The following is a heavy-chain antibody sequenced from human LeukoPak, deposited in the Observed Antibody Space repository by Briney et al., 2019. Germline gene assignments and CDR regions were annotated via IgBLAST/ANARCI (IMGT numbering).Heavy chain of an antibody. CDR2: ISGSDPGT. CDR1: GFTFKNYA. J-gene: IGHJ4*02. Sequence: HLGGSLRLSCVASGFTFKNYAMSWVRRVPGKGLEWVSAISGSDPGTYYADSVRGRFTISRDNSKNTLYLQIHSLRAEDTAVYYCAKSIDFTGYSSWDYWGRGTLVTVSS. CDR3: AKSIDFTGYSSWDY. V-gene: IGHV3-23*01. D-gene: IGHD3-9*01.